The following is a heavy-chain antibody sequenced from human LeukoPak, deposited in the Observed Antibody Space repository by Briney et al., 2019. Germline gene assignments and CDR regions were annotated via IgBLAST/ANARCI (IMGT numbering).Heavy chain of an antibody. CDR2: ISPYNDNP. V-gene: IGHV1-18*01. CDR1: GYTFTIYG. J-gene: IGHJ6*02. Sequence: ASVKVSCKASGYTFTIYGVSWVRQAPGQGLEWMGWISPYNDNPDYARKLQGRVTMTTETSTSTAYLELRSLTSDDTAVYYCARVVAAAPVHYGMDVWGQGTTVTVSS. D-gene: IGHD2-2*01. CDR3: ARVVAAAPVHYGMDV.